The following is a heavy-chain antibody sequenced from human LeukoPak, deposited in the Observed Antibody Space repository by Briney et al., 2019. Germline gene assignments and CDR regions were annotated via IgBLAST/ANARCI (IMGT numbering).Heavy chain of an antibody. J-gene: IGHJ4*02. V-gene: IGHV1-8*01. CDR3: ARGTGFFEWLDFDY. D-gene: IGHD3-3*01. CDR2: MNPNRGNT. Sequence: GASVKVSCKASGYTFTSYDINWVRQATGQGLEWMGCMNPNRGNTGYAQKFQGRVTMTRNTSKSTAYMELSSLRSEDTAVYYCARGTGFFEWLDFDYWGQGTLVTVYS. CDR1: GYTFTSYD.